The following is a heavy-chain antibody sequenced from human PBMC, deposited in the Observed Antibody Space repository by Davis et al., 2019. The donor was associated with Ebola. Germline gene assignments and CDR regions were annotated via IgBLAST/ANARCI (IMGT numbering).Heavy chain of an antibody. V-gene: IGHV3-53*01. J-gene: IGHJ3*02. Sequence: PGGSLRLSCAASGFTVSSNYMSWVRQAPGKGLEWVSVIYSGGSTYYADSVKGRFTISRDNSKNTLYLQMNSLRAEDTAVYYCARDGAHVGLRAAFDIWGQGTMVTVSS. CDR1: GFTVSSNY. CDR2: IYSGGST. CDR3: ARDGAHVGLRAAFDI. D-gene: IGHD4-17*01.